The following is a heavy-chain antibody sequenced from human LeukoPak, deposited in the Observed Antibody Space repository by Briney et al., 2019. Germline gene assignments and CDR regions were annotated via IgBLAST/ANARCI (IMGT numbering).Heavy chain of an antibody. D-gene: IGHD3-16*02. Sequence: GASVKISCKGSGYTFTGDYIHWVRRAPGQGLEWMEWIHPNNGGANYAQKFQGRVTMTRDTSISTVYMELNGLIFDDTAVYFCARASYAWGQGSLVTVSS. CDR2: IHPNNGGA. CDR3: ARASYA. V-gene: IGHV1-2*02. CDR1: GYTFTGDY. J-gene: IGHJ5*02.